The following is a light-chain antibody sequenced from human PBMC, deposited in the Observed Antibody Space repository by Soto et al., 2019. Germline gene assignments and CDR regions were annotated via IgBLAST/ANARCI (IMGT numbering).Light chain of an antibody. V-gene: IGKV3-20*01. CDR2: GAS. CDR3: QPYVNSPP. J-gene: IGKJ2*01. CDR1: QSVSSGY. Sequence: EIGLSQSPGTLSLYPGDGATLSCRASQSVSSGYLAWYQQKPGQAPRLLISGASRRATGTPDRFSGSGSGTDFTLSISRLEPDDFAVYRSQPYVNSPPFG.